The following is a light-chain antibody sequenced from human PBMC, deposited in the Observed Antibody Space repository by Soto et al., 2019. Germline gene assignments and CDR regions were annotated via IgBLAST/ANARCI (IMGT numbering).Light chain of an antibody. CDR2: GAS. V-gene: IGKV3-20*01. CDR1: QSVRSNY. Sequence: EIVLTQSPGTLSLSPGERATLSCRASQSVRSNYLAWYQQKPGRAPRLLIYGASSRATGIPDRFSGSGSGTDFTLTISRLEPEDFAVYYCLQHSDYPFTFGQGTKLDI. J-gene: IGKJ2*01. CDR3: LQHSDYPFT.